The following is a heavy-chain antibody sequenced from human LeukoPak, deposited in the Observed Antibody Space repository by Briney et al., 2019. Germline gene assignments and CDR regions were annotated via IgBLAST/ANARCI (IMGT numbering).Heavy chain of an antibody. V-gene: IGHV3-23*01. CDR2: ISGSGGGT. J-gene: IGHJ4*02. CDR3: AKYQREEMPTISAY. Sequence: PGGSLRLSCAATGFTFSSSAMTWVRQAPGKGLEWVSTISGSGGGTYYADSVKGRFTIFRDNSKNTLYLQMNSLRAEDTAVYYCAKYQREEMPTISAYWGQGTPVTVSS. CDR1: GFTFSSSA. D-gene: IGHD5-24*01.